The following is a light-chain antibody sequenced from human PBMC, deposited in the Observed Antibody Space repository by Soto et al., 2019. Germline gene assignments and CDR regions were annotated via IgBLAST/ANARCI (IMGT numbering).Light chain of an antibody. CDR3: QQYGTSPIT. V-gene: IGKV3-20*01. CDR1: QSVTSRY. Sequence: IEFTQAPDTLRFSAAERATLSCRASQSVTSRYLAWYQQKPGQAPRLLIYGASNRATGIPERFSGSGSGTDFTLTISSLDPEDFAVYYCQQYGTSPITFGQGTRLEIK. CDR2: GAS. J-gene: IGKJ5*01.